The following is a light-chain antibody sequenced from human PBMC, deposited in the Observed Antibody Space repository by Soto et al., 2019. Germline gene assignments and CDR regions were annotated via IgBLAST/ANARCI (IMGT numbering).Light chain of an antibody. CDR2: DAS. J-gene: IGKJ4*01. Sequence: EIVMTQSPATLSASPGEGATLSCKAGQNVYNNLAWYQQRPGQPPRLLIYDASTRATGISARFSGSGYGTEFTLTISSLQSEDCAVYLCQQCRNWPLTFGGGTKVDIK. V-gene: IGKV3-15*01. CDR1: QNVYNN. CDR3: QQCRNWPLT.